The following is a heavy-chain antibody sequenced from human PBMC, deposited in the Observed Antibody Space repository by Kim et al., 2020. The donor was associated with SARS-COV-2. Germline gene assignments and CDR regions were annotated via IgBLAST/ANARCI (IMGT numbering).Heavy chain of an antibody. D-gene: IGHD3-3*02. J-gene: IGHJ5*02. CDR1: GGTFRSYA. V-gene: IGHV1-69*13. Sequence: SVKVSCKSSGGTFRSYAISWVRQAPGQGLEWMGGIIPMFDTTNYAQKFQGRVSITADESTNTAYMELSSLRSDDTAVYYCARGGGHFWSGLGGVVIYWFDPWGQGTLVTVSS. CDR2: IIPMFDTT. CDR3: ARGGGHFWSGLGGVVIYWFDP.